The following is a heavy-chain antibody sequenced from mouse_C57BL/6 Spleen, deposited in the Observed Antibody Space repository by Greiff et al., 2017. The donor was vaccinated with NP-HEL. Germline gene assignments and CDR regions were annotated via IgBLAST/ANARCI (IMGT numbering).Heavy chain of an antibody. V-gene: IGHV1-64*01. D-gene: IGHD2-1*01. CDR1: GYTFTSYR. CDR2: IQPNSGST. Sequence: QVQLQQPGAELVKPGASVKLSCKASGYTFTSYRMHWVKQRPGQGLEWIGMIQPNSGSTNYNEKFKSKATLTVDKSSSTAYMQLSSLTSEDSAVYYCAVTGIYYGNYKAMDYWGQGTSVTVSS. CDR3: AVTGIYYGNYKAMDY. J-gene: IGHJ4*01.